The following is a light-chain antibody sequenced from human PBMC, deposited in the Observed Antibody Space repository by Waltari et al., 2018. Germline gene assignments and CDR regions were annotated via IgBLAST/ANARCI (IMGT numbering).Light chain of an antibody. CDR1: QSVSSN. CDR3: QQYNNWPFT. Sequence: EIVMTQSPATLSVSPGERATLSCRANQSVSSNLAWYQQKPGQPPRLLIYGASTRATGIPARFSGSGSGTEFTLTISSMQSEDFAVYYCQQYNNWPFTFGPGTKVDIK. V-gene: IGKV3-15*01. CDR2: GAS. J-gene: IGKJ3*01.